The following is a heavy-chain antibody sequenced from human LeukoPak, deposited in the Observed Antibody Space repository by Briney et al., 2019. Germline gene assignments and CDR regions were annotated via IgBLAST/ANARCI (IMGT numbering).Heavy chain of an antibody. D-gene: IGHD4-23*01. CDR1: GYTFTNYY. Sequence: ASVKVSCKGSGYTFTNYYLHWVGQAPGQGVEWMGWMNPNSGATEYQQNFQGRVTMTRDTSISTAYLEVSSLTSDDAAVYYCARGAYYGDNFPLHYWGQGSLVIVSS. J-gene: IGHJ4*02. V-gene: IGHV1-2*02. CDR3: ARGAYYGDNFPLHY. CDR2: MNPNSGAT.